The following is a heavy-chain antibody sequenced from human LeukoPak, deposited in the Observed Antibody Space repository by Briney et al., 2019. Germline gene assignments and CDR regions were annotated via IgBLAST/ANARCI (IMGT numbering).Heavy chain of an antibody. J-gene: IGHJ5*02. Sequence: ASVKVSCKASGYTFTSYDINWVRQATGQGLEWMGWMNPNSGNTGYAQKFQGRVTMTRNTSISTAYMELSSLRSEDTAVYYCASRSITMVRGAIITFNWFDPWGQGTLVTVSS. CDR2: MNPNSGNT. V-gene: IGHV1-8*01. D-gene: IGHD3-10*01. CDR3: ASRSITMVRGAIITFNWFDP. CDR1: GYTFTSYD.